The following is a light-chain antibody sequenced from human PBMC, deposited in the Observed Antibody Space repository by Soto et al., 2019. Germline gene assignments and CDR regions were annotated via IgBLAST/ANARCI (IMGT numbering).Light chain of an antibody. CDR2: DAS. Sequence: DIQMTQSPSTLSASVGDRVTITCRASQSISRSLAWYQQKPGKAPNLLIFDASSLESGVPSRFSGSGFGTEFTLTISSLQPDDFASYYCQQYSSFLLTFGPGTKLDIK. CDR1: QSISRS. V-gene: IGKV1-5*01. J-gene: IGKJ3*01. CDR3: QQYSSFLLT.